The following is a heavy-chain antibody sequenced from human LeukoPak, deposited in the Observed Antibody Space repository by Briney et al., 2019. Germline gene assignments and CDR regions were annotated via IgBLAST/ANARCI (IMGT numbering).Heavy chain of an antibody. Sequence: PSETLSLTCTVSGGSISSYYWSWIRQPPGKGLEWIGYIYYSGSTNYNPSLKSRVTISVDTSKNQFSLKLSSVTAADTAVYYCASPRRELRFLEWLQDAFDIWGQGTMVTVSS. CDR2: IYYSGST. V-gene: IGHV4-59*08. J-gene: IGHJ3*02. CDR3: ASPRRELRFLEWLQDAFDI. CDR1: GGSISSYY. D-gene: IGHD3-3*01.